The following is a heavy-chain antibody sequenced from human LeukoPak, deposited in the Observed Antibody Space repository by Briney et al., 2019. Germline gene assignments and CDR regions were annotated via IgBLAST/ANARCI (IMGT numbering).Heavy chain of an antibody. CDR3: ASLYGGYVGLAY. V-gene: IGHV4-59*01. D-gene: IGHD4-17*01. Sequence: SETLSLTCTVSGYSISNYYWRWMRQPPGKGLEWIGYIYYSGSTKYNPSLKSRVTISADTSKNQFSLKLSSVTAADTAVYYCASLYGGYVGLAYWGQGTLVTVSS. CDR1: GYSISNYY. CDR2: IYYSGST. J-gene: IGHJ4*02.